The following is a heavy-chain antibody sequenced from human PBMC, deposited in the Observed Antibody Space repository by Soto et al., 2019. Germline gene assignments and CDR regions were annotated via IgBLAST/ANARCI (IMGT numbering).Heavy chain of an antibody. D-gene: IGHD3-22*01. CDR3: AREKYYYDSSGYYYDWYFDL. Sequence: SVKVSCKASGGTFSSYAISWVRQAPGQGFEWMGGIIPIFGTANYAQKFQGRVTITADKSTSTAYMELSSLRSGDTAVYYCAREKYYYDSSGYYYDWYFDLWGRGTLVTVSS. J-gene: IGHJ2*01. CDR1: GGTFSSYA. V-gene: IGHV1-69*06. CDR2: IIPIFGTA.